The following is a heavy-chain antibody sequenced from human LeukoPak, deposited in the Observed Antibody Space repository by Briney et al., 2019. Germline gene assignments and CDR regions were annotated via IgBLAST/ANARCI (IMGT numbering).Heavy chain of an antibody. CDR2: IKQDGSEK. V-gene: IGHV3-7*04. CDR3: ARDGTYTDYDPDFDI. J-gene: IGHJ4*02. Sequence: GGSLRLSCAASGFTFSRFWMSWVRQAPGKGLEWVANIKQDGSEKYYVDSVKGRFAISRDNAKNSLYLQMNSLRAEDTAVFYCARDGTYTDYDPDFDIWGQGTLVTVSS. CDR1: GFTFSRFW. D-gene: IGHD5-12*01.